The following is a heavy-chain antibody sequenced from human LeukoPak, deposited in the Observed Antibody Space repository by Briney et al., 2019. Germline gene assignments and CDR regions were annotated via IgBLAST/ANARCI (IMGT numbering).Heavy chain of an antibody. J-gene: IGHJ3*02. Sequence: PGGSLRLSCAASGFTFSSYSMNWVRQAPGKGLEWVSSISSSSSYIYYADSVKGRFTISRDNAKNSLYLQMNSLRAEDTAVYYCARSVSGSYFYKSSEDAFDIWGQGTMVTVSS. CDR1: GFTFSSYS. D-gene: IGHD1-26*01. CDR3: ARSVSGSYFYKSSEDAFDI. V-gene: IGHV3-21*01. CDR2: ISSSSSYI.